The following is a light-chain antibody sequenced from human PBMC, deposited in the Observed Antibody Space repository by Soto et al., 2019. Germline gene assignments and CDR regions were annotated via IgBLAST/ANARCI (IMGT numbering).Light chain of an antibody. CDR2: GNN. J-gene: IGLJ1*01. Sequence: QSVLTQPPSVSGAPGQRGTISCTGSSSNLGANYDVHWYQQHLPGTAPKLLIYGNNNRPSGVPDRFSGSKSGSSASLTITGLQPEDEADYYCQSFDSRLFKEVFGPGTKVTVL. CDR1: SSNLGANYD. V-gene: IGLV1-40*01. CDR3: QSFDSRLFKEV.